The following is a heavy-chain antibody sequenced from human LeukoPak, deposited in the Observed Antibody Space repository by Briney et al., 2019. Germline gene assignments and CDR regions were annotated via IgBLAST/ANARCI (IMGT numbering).Heavy chain of an antibody. V-gene: IGHV3-74*01. Sequence: GGSLRLSCAASGFTFSNYWMHWVRQAPGKGLVWVSRINSDGINTSYADSVKGRFTISRDNSQNTVYLQMNSLRAEDTAVYYCARDHPAAGSYFDYWGQGTLVTVSS. D-gene: IGHD6-13*01. CDR3: ARDHPAAGSYFDY. CDR2: INSDGINT. J-gene: IGHJ4*02. CDR1: GFTFSNYW.